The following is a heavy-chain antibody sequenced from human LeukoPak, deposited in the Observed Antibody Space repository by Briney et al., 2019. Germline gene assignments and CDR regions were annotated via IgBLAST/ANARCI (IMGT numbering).Heavy chain of an antibody. J-gene: IGHJ4*02. CDR2: INAGNGNT. V-gene: IGHV1-3*01. CDR3: ARMRQWELLLLDY. CDR1: GYTFTSYA. Sequence: ASVKVSCKASGYTFTSYAMHWVRQAPGQRLEWTGWINAGNGNTKYSQKFQGRVTITRDTSASTAYMELSSLRSEDTAVYYCARMRQWELLLLDYWGQGTLVTVSS. D-gene: IGHD1-26*01.